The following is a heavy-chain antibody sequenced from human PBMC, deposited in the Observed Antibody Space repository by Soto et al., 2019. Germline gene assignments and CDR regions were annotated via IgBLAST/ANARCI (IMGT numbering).Heavy chain of an antibody. V-gene: IGHV3-23*01. CDR2: ISGSGRMT. CDR1: VFIYTNYA. D-gene: IGHD2-8*01. CDR3: AREIEENGQVPIPGDY. Sequence: TGGALSLSCVGAVFIYTNYAMTWVRQAPVKGLEWVSGISGSGRMTYYADSVKGHFTISRDNSKNTVYLQMNNLRAEDTAVYYCAREIEENGQVPIPGDYWGQGSLVTSPQ. J-gene: IGHJ4*02.